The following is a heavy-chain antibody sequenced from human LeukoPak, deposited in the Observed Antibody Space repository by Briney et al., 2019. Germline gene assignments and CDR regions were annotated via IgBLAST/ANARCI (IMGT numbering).Heavy chain of an antibody. V-gene: IGHV4-30-4*01. Sequence: SETLSLTCTVSGGSISSGDYYWSWIRQPPGKGLEWIGYIYYSGSTYYNPSLKSRVTISVDTSKNQFSLKLSSVTAADTAVYYCARDRYDYVWGSYRPRDAFDIWGQGTMVTVSS. D-gene: IGHD3-16*02. CDR2: IYYSGST. J-gene: IGHJ3*02. CDR1: GGSISSGDYY. CDR3: ARDRYDYVWGSYRPRDAFDI.